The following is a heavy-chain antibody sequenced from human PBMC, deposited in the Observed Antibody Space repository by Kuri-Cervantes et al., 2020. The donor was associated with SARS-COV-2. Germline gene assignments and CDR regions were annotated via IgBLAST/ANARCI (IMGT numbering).Heavy chain of an antibody. J-gene: IGHJ2*01. V-gene: IGHV3-21*01. D-gene: IGHD6-13*01. CDR3: ARDQGSGFQQHWYFDL. CDR2: ISSSSSYI. Sequence: GGSLRLSCAASGFSFSSNGMSWVRQAPGKGLEWVSSISSSSSYINHADSVKGRFTISRDNATNSLYLQFNSPRVEDTAVYYCARDQGSGFQQHWYFDLWGRGTLVTVSS. CDR1: GFSFSSNG.